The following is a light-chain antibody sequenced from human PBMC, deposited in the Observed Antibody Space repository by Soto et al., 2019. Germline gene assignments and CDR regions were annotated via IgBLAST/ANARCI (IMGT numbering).Light chain of an antibody. CDR1: SSDVGGFNY. J-gene: IGLJ1*01. CDR3: ASYTTSSTYV. Sequence: QSVLTQPASVSGSPGQSIAISCTGTSSDVGGFNYVSRYQQHPGKAPKFMIYDVSSRPSGVSDRFSGSKSGNTASLTISGLQAEDEADYYCASYTTSSTYVFGTGTKVTVL. V-gene: IGLV2-14*03. CDR2: DVS.